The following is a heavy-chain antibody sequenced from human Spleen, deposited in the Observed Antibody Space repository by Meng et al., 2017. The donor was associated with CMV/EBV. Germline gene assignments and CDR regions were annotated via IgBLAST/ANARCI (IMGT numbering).Heavy chain of an antibody. D-gene: IGHD1-20*01. Sequence: GSLRLSCTVSGGSISSTSYYWGWIRQPPGKGLEWIGSIYYSGSTYYNPSLKSRVTISVDTSKNQFSLKLSSVTAADTAVYYWARESASITGGSYGMDVWGPGTTVTVSS. CDR2: IYYSGST. CDR1: GGSISSTSYY. J-gene: IGHJ6*02. CDR3: ARESASITGGSYGMDV. V-gene: IGHV4-39*07.